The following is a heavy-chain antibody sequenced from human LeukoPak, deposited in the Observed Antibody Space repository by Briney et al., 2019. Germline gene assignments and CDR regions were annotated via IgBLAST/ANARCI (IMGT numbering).Heavy chain of an antibody. D-gene: IGHD3-16*01. CDR1: GDSISSGSYY. Sequence: SETLSLTCTVSGDSISSGSYYWTWIRQPAGRGLEWIGRIYTSGGTNYNPSLKSRVTISVDTSKNQFSLRLNSVTAADTAVYYCARRGDYDYIWGQGTLVTVSS. CDR3: ARRGDYDYI. J-gene: IGHJ4*02. CDR2: IYTSGGT. V-gene: IGHV4-61*02.